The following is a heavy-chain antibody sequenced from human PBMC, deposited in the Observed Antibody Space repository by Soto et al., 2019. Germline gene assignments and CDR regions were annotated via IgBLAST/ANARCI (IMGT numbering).Heavy chain of an antibody. CDR2: IYSGGST. Sequence: GGSLRLSCAASGFTVSSNYMSWVRQAPGKGLEWVSVIYSGGSTYYADSVKGRFTISRHNSKNTLYLQMNSLRAADTAVYYCARAVRVAATTYFDYWGQGTLVTVSS. D-gene: IGHD2-15*01. J-gene: IGHJ4*02. CDR1: GFTVSSNY. V-gene: IGHV3-53*04. CDR3: ARAVRVAATTYFDY.